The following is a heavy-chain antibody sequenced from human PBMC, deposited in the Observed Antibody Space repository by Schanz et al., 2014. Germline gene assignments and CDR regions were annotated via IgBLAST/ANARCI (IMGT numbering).Heavy chain of an antibody. CDR2: INPSVRGP. CDR3: AGAGDSSGYYFDH. Sequence: QVQLVQSGAEVKKPGASVKVSCKASGYTFTSYSMHWVRQAPGQGLEWMGIINPSVRGPHFAREFQGRVTVTSDTATSTVYRELSGLRAEDTAVYDCAGAGDSSGYYFDHWGQGTLVTVAS. V-gene: IGHV1-46*01. CDR1: GYTFTSYS. J-gene: IGHJ4*02. D-gene: IGHD3-22*01.